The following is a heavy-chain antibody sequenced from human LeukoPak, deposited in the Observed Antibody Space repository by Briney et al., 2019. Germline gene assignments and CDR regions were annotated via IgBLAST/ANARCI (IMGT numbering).Heavy chain of an antibody. CDR2: IYTSYFT. Sequence: SETLSLTCTLSGDSMSGYSWSWLRQPAGKEVEWIGRIYTSYFTEYNLSLDGRVTISIDTSKNQFSLMLDSVTAADTAIYYCARVHIVTGTYFDSWGQGALVTVSS. CDR1: GDSMSGYS. CDR3: ARVHIVTGTYFDS. V-gene: IGHV4-4*07. J-gene: IGHJ4*02. D-gene: IGHD3-10*01.